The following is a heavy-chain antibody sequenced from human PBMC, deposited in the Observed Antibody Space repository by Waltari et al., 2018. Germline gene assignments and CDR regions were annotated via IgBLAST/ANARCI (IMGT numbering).Heavy chain of an antibody. CDR1: GFTFSRFW. D-gene: IGHD3-16*01. Sequence: EVQLVESGGGLVQPGGSLRLSCAASGFTFSRFWMSWVRQAPGKWLEWMANIYQDGTVTNYVNSVKGRFTTSRDNARNSLYLQMNSLRVDDTAVYYCVRDDDGGMGAVWGQGTTVTVSS. J-gene: IGHJ6*02. CDR3: VRDDDGGMGAV. CDR2: IYQDGTVT. V-gene: IGHV3-7*01.